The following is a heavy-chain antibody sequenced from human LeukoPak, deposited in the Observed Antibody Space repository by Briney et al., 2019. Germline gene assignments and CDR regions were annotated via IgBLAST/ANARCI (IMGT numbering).Heavy chain of an antibody. J-gene: IGHJ4*02. D-gene: IGHD4-11*01. Sequence: PSETLSLTCTVSGGSISSYYWSWIRQPPGKGLEWIGYIYYSGSTNYNPSLKSRVTISVDTSKNQFSLKLSSVTAADTAVYYCARAIYSNYFDPWGQGTLVTVSS. CDR2: IYYSGST. V-gene: IGHV4-59*01. CDR1: GGSISSYY. CDR3: ARAIYSNYFDP.